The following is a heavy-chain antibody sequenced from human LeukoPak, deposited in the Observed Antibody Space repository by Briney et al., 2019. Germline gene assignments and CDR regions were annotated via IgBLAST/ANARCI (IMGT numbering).Heavy chain of an antibody. Sequence: PGGSLRLSCAASGFTFSSYAMSWVRQAPGKGLEWVSVISGSGGTTYYADSVKGRFTISRDNAKNSLYLQMNSLRAEDTAVYYCARDFYPNSSGNDYYYYGMDVWGQGTTVTVSS. CDR3: ARDFYPNSSGNDYYYYGMDV. CDR1: GFTFSSYA. V-gene: IGHV3-23*01. D-gene: IGHD6-19*01. J-gene: IGHJ6*02. CDR2: ISGSGGTT.